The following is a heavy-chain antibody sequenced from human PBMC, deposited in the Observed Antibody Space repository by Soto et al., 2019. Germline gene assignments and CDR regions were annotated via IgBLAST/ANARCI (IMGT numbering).Heavy chain of an antibody. CDR3: AREFEYSSSSGALDY. CDR1: GFTFSDNY. CDR2: ISSSGSTI. J-gene: IGHJ4*02. D-gene: IGHD6-6*01. Sequence: QVQLVESGGGLVKPGGSLRLSCAASGFTFSDNYMSWIRQAPGKGLGGVSYISSSGSTIYYADPVKGRFTISRDNAKNSLYLQMNSLRAEDTAVYYCAREFEYSSSSGALDYWGQGTLVTVSS. V-gene: IGHV3-11*01.